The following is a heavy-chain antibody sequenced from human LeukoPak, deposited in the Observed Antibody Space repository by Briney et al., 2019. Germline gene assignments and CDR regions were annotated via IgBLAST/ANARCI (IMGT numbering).Heavy chain of an antibody. CDR3: AKSSGWYFDY. V-gene: IGHV3-30*18. Sequence: SRGSLRLSCAASGFTFSSYGMHWVRQAPGKGLEWVAVISYDGSNKYYADPVKGRFTISRDNSKNTLYLQMNSLRAEDTAVYYCAKSSGWYFDYWGQGTLVTVSS. J-gene: IGHJ4*02. D-gene: IGHD6-19*01. CDR1: GFTFSSYG. CDR2: ISYDGSNK.